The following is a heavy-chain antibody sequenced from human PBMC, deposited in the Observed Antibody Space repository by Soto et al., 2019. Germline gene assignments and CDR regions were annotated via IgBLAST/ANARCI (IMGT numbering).Heavy chain of an antibody. CDR2: IYPGDSDT. D-gene: IGHD3-16*01. V-gene: IGHV5-51*01. Sequence: PGESLKISCKASGYSFTSYWIGWLRQMPGKGLEWMGIIYPGDSDTRYSPSFQGQVTISADKSISTASLQWSGLQASDTAMYYCARGGVDTRTLDYWGQGTLVTVSS. J-gene: IGHJ4*02. CDR1: GYSFTSYW. CDR3: ARGGVDTRTLDY.